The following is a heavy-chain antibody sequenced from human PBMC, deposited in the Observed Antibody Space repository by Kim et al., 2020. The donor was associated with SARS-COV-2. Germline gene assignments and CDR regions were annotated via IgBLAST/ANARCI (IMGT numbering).Heavy chain of an antibody. J-gene: IGHJ4*02. Sequence: NPSPQSRVTISVDTSKNQFSLKLSSVTAADTAVYYCARDGYYDTTDFDYWGQGTLVTVSS. V-gene: IGHV4-39*07. CDR3: ARDGYYDTTDFDY. D-gene: IGHD3-22*01.